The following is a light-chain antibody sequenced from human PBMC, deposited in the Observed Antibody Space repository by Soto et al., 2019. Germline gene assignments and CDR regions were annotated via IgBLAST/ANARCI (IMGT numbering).Light chain of an antibody. Sequence: QSVLTQPPSASGTPGQRVTISCSGSSSNIGSNYVYWYQQLPGTAPKLLIYSNNQRPSGVPDRFSGSKSGTSDSLAISGLRSEDEADYYCAAWDDSLSGRVFGGGTKRTVL. CDR3: AAWDDSLSGRV. J-gene: IGLJ3*02. CDR2: SNN. V-gene: IGLV1-47*02. CDR1: SSNIGSNY.